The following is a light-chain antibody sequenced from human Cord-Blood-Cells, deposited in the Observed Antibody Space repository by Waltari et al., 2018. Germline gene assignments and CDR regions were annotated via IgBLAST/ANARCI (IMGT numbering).Light chain of an antibody. Sequence: QSALTQPASVSGSPGQSITILCTGTSSDIGSFNLVSWYQQRPGKAPQLTIYGVSKRPSVVSNRVSGSKAGNTASLTVAGLQAGDGADYSCCSYAGSSTLGFGGGTELTVL. CDR2: GVS. CDR1: SSDIGSFNL. CDR3: CSYAGSSTLG. J-gene: IGLJ3*02. V-gene: IGLV2-23*02.